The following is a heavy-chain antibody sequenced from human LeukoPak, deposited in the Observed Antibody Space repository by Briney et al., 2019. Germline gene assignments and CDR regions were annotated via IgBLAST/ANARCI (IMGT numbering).Heavy chain of an antibody. CDR1: GFTFSNYN. J-gene: IGHJ4*02. D-gene: IGHD6-13*01. V-gene: IGHV3-21*01. CDR3: ARDSSPDY. Sequence: GGSLRLSCAASGFTFSNYNMNWVRQAPGKVLEWVSSITSSGTYIFYADSVKGRFTISRDNAKNSLYLQMNSLGPEDTAVYFCARDSSPDYWGQGTLVPVSS. CDR2: ITSSGTYI.